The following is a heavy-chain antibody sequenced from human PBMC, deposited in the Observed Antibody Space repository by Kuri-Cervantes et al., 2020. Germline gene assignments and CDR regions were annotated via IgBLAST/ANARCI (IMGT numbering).Heavy chain of an antibody. CDR2: IYHSGST. CDR3: ASAADYYDSSGYFQYFQH. Sequence: ESLKISCAVSGYSISSGYYWGWIRQPPGKGLEWIGSIYHSGSTYYNPSLKSRVTISVDTSKNQFSLKLSSVTAADTAVYYCASAADYYDSSGYFQYFQHWGQGTLVTVSS. V-gene: IGHV4-38-2*01. D-gene: IGHD3-22*01. J-gene: IGHJ1*01. CDR1: GYSISSGYY.